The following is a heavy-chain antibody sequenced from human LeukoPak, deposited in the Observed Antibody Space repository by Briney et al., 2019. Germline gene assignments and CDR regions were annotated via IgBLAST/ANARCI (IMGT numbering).Heavy chain of an antibody. CDR3: ARPQADSSSFGHWFDP. V-gene: IGHV4-59*08. CDR1: GDSISTYF. J-gene: IGHJ5*02. CDR2: VYYSGST. D-gene: IGHD6-13*01. Sequence: SETLSLTCSVSGDSISTYFWSWIRQPPGKGLEWIGYVYYSGSTNYNPSLKSRVTISVDTSKNQFSLKLSSVTAADTAVYYCARPQADSSSFGHWFDPWGQGTLVTVSS.